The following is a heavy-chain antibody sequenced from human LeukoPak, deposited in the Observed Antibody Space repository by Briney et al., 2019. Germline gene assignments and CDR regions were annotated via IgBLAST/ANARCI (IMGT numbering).Heavy chain of an antibody. CDR2: IIPIFGTA. J-gene: IGHJ5*02. V-gene: IGHV1-69*13. CDR3: ARDAELLPAAFDP. CDR1: GGTFSSYA. Sequence: SVKVSCKASGGTFSSYAISWVRQAPGQGLEWMGGIIPIFGTANYAQKFQGRVTITADESTSTAYMELSSLRSDDTAVYYCARDAELLPAAFDPWGQGTLVTVSS. D-gene: IGHD2-2*01.